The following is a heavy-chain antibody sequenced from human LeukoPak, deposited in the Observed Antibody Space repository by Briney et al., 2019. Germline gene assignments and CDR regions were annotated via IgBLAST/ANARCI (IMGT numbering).Heavy chain of an antibody. CDR2: ISGSGGST. D-gene: IGHD3-16*02. V-gene: IGHV3-23*01. CDR1: GFTYSSYA. J-gene: IGHJ4*02. Sequence: PGGSLRLSCAASGFTYSSYAMSWVRQPPGKGLEWVSAISGSGGSTYYADSVKGRFTISRDNSKNTLYLQMNSLRAEDTAVYYCAKVPHYDYVWGSYRPYFDYWGQGTPVTVSS. CDR3: AKVPHYDYVWGSYRPYFDY.